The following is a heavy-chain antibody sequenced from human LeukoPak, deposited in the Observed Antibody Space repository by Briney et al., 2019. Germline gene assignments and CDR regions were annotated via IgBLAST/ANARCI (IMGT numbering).Heavy chain of an antibody. CDR3: ARPPKYCSGGSCYSN. Sequence: ASVKVSCKASGYTFTGYYMHWVRQAPGQGLEWMGWINPNSGGTNYARKFQGRVTMTRDTSISTAYMELSRLRSDDTAVYYCARPPKYCSGGSCYSNWGQGTLVTVSS. D-gene: IGHD2-15*01. J-gene: IGHJ4*02. CDR1: GYTFTGYY. V-gene: IGHV1-2*02. CDR2: INPNSGGT.